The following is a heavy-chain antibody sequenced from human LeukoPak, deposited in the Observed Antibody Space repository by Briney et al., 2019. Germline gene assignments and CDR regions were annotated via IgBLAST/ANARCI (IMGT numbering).Heavy chain of an antibody. D-gene: IGHD3-10*01. CDR2: INSDGSST. CDR3: ATCGPGAYWYFDL. V-gene: IGHV3-74*01. J-gene: IGHJ2*01. CDR1: GFTFSSYW. Sequence: AGGSLRLSCAASGFTFSSYWMHWVRQAPGKGLVWVSRINSDGSSTSYADSVKGRFTISRDNAKNTLYLQMNSLRAEDTAVYYCATCGPGAYWYFDLWGRGTLVTVSS.